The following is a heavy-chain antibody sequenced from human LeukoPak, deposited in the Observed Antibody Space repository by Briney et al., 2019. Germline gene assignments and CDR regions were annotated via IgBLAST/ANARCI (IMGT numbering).Heavy chain of an antibody. D-gene: IGHD3-3*01. Sequence: GGSLRLSCAASGFTVSGNHMNWVRQAPGKGLEWVSVIYSGGSTYYADSVKGRFTISRHNSKNTLYLQMNSLRAEDTAVYYCARVTGDFWSGYYINYWGQGTLVTVSS. J-gene: IGHJ4*02. CDR2: IYSGGST. CDR1: GFTVSGNH. CDR3: ARVTGDFWSGYYINY. V-gene: IGHV3-53*04.